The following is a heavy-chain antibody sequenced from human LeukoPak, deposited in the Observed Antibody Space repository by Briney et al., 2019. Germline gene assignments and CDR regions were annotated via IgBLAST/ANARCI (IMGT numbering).Heavy chain of an antibody. CDR3: AKDNDMDV. CDR2: IDANT. V-gene: IGHV3-43*02. CDR1: GFSLNSYA. Sequence: QAGGSLRLYCAASGFSLNSYAMHWVRQAPGKGLEYVSAIDANTYYADSVKGRFTISRDNSKNSLYLQMNSLRTEDTAVYYCAKDNDMDVWGKGTTVTVSS. J-gene: IGHJ6*03.